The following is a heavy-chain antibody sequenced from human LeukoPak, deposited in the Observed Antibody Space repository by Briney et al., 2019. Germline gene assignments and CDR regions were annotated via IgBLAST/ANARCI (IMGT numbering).Heavy chain of an antibody. J-gene: IGHJ4*02. CDR2: ISGSGGST. D-gene: IGHD4-17*01. CDR3: AKGDDYGDYIPAGY. V-gene: IGHV3-23*01. CDR1: GFTFSSYA. Sequence: GGSLRLSCAASGFTFSSYAMSWVRQAPGKGLEWVSAISGSGGSTYYADSVKGRFTISRDNSKNTLYLQMNSLRAEDTAVYYCAKGDDYGDYIPAGYWGQGTLVTVSS.